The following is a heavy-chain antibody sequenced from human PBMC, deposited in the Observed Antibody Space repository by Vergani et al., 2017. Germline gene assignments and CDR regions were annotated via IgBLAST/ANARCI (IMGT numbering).Heavy chain of an antibody. Sequence: QVQLVESGGGVVQPGTSLILSCAASGFSFSSFGFHWVRQAPGKGLEWVAFIHYDGSHEYYIDSVKGRFTISRDNSKNTLILQMNGLRAEDTAVYYCARDRGCATISCYFSGAFDYRGLGTLVSVSS. J-gene: IGHJ4*02. CDR1: GFSFSSFG. CDR2: IHYDGSHE. D-gene: IGHD2-2*01. CDR3: ARDRGCATISCYFSGAFDY. V-gene: IGHV3-33*01.